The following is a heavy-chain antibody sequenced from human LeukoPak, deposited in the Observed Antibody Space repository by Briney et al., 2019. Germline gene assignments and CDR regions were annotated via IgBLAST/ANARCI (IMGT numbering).Heavy chain of an antibody. CDR3: ARGNVRLDAFDV. Sequence: PSQTLSLTCTVSGGSISSGGYYWSWIRQPPGKGLEWIGSIHYSGFNQLNPSLKSRVAISVDTSKNHFSLKLSSVTAADAAVYYCARGNVRLDAFDVWGQGTRVAVSS. CDR1: GGSISSGGYY. J-gene: IGHJ3*01. D-gene: IGHD3-10*02. CDR2: IHYSGFN. V-gene: IGHV4-39*07.